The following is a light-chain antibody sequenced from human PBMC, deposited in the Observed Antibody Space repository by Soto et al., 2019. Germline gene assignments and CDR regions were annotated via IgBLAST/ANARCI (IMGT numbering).Light chain of an antibody. CDR3: PSYAGNNNLV. CDR2: DVT. Sequence: QSALTQPRSVSGSPGQSVSISCTGTISDVAGYNYVSWYQHHPGKAPKLLISDVTKRPSWVPDRFSGSKSGNTASLTISELQAEDEADYYCPSYAGNNNLVFGGGTKLTVL. CDR1: ISDVAGYNY. V-gene: IGLV2-11*01. J-gene: IGLJ2*01.